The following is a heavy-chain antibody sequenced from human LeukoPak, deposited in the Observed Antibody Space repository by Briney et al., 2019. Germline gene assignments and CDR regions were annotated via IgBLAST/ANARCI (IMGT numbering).Heavy chain of an antibody. CDR2: VSNDGRNK. Sequence: SCKASGYTFTTYAMHWVRQAPGKGLEWVAVVSNDGRNKIYADSVKGRFTISRDNSKNTLFLQMDSLRTEDTAVYYCARDPMADFDYWGQGTLVTVSS. V-gene: IGHV3-30*04. CDR3: ARDPMADFDY. CDR1: GYTFTTYA. J-gene: IGHJ4*02. D-gene: IGHD2-8*01.